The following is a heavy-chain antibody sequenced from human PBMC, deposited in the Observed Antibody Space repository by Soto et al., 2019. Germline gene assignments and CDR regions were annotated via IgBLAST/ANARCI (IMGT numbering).Heavy chain of an antibody. D-gene: IGHD3-22*01. CDR1: GGTFSSYA. CDR3: ARDEHLEKWLFPQSSVDYYYYCYGMDV. V-gene: IGHV1-69*13. J-gene: IGHJ6*02. CDR2: IIPIFGTA. Sequence: ASVKVSCKASGGTFSSYAISWVRQAPGQGLEWMGGIIPIFGTANYAQKFQGRVTITADESTSTAYMELSSLRSEDTAVHYCARDEHLEKWLFPQSSVDYYYYCYGMDVWGQGTTVNLSS.